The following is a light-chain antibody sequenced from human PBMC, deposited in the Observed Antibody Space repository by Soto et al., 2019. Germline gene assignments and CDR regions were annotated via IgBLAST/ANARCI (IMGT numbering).Light chain of an antibody. CDR2: AAS. CDR1: QSISSY. CDR3: QQGYSTHWT. V-gene: IGKV1-39*01. Sequence: DIQMTQSPSSLSASVGDRVTINCRASQSISSYLNWYQQKPGKAPKLLIYAASSLQSGVPSRFSGSGSGTDFTLTISSLQPEDFATYYCQQGYSTHWTFGQGTKVDIK. J-gene: IGKJ1*01.